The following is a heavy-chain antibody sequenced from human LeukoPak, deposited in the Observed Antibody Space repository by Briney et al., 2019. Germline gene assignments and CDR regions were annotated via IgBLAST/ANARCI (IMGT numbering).Heavy chain of an antibody. Sequence: ASVKVSCKASGYTFTGYYMHWVRQAPGQGLEWMGWINPNSGGTNYAQKFQGRVTMTRDTSISTAYMELSSLTYEDTAVYYCARDVSSTSSWWFDPWGQGTLVIVSS. CDR3: ARDVSSTSSWWFDP. CDR1: GYTFTGYY. V-gene: IGHV1-2*02. D-gene: IGHD2-2*01. J-gene: IGHJ5*02. CDR2: INPNSGGT.